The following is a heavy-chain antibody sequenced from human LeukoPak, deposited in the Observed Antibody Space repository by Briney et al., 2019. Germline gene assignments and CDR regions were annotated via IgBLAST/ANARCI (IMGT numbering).Heavy chain of an antibody. CDR2: ISYDGSNK. D-gene: IGHD5-18*01. V-gene: IGHV3-30*04. CDR3: ASGRGGTAMAGSFDY. CDR1: GFTFSSYA. J-gene: IGHJ4*02. Sequence: GGSLRLSCAASGFTFSSYAMHWVRQAPGKGLEWVALISYDGSNKYYADSVKGRFTISRDNPKNTLYLQVNSLRAEDTAVYYCASGRGGTAMAGSFDYWGQGTLVTVSS.